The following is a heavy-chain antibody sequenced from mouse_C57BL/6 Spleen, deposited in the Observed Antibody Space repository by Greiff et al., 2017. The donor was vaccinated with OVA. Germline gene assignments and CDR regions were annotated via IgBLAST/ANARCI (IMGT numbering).Heavy chain of an antibody. CDR3: ARSREGSSPLAY. V-gene: IGHV1-18*01. J-gene: IGHJ3*01. Sequence: VQLKESGPELVKPGASVKISCTASGYTFTDYNMDWVKQSHGKSLEWIGDINPNNGGTIYNQKFKGKATLTVDKSSSTAYMELRSLTSEDTAAYYCARSREGSSPLAYWGQGTLVTVSA. D-gene: IGHD1-1*01. CDR2: INPNNGGT. CDR1: GYTFTDYN.